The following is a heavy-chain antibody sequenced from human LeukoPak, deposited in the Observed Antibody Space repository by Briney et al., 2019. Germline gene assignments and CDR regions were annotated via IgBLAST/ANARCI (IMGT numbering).Heavy chain of an antibody. CDR2: IYSGGST. Sequence: GGSLRLSCAASGFTVSGNYMSWVRQAPGKGLEWVSVIYSGGSTYYADSVKGRFTISRHNSKSTLYLQMNSLRAEDTAVYYCARVLGTRQSNWFDPWGQGTLVTVSS. CDR3: ARVLGTRQSNWFDP. V-gene: IGHV3-53*04. D-gene: IGHD2-2*01. J-gene: IGHJ5*02. CDR1: GFTVSGNY.